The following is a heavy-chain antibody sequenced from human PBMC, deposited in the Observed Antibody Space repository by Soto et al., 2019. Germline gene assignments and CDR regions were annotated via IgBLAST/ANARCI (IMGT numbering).Heavy chain of an antibody. J-gene: IGHJ6*02. CDR1: GGSISSGGYS. CDR2: IHHSGST. D-gene: IGHD3-22*01. Sequence: SETLSLTCAVSGGSISSGGYSWSWIRQPPGKGLEWIGYIHHSGSTYYNPSLKSRVTISVDRSKNQFSLKLSSVTAADTAVYYCARERYYDSSGYAPRHYGMDVWGQGTTVTVSS. CDR3: ARERYYDSSGYAPRHYGMDV. V-gene: IGHV4-30-2*01.